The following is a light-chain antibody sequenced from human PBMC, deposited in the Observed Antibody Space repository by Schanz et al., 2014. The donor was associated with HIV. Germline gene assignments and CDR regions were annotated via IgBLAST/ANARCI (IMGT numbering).Light chain of an antibody. Sequence: QSVLTQPPSASGTPGQGVTISCSGSNSNIGSYYVNWYQQFPGTAPKLVIHNNDQRPSGVPDRISGSKSGTSASLTITGLQSDDEADYYCATWDVTLNGPVFGGGTKLTVL. CDR2: NND. V-gene: IGLV1-44*01. CDR3: ATWDVTLNGPV. CDR1: NSNIGSYY. J-gene: IGLJ2*01.